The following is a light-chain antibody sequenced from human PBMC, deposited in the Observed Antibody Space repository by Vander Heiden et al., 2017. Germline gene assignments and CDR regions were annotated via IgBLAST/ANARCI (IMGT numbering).Light chain of an antibody. CDR1: QSISSY. V-gene: IGKV1-39*01. CDR2: AAS. CDR3: QHSDSTPRT. J-gene: IGKJ1*01. Sequence: DIHMTQSTSSLSASVRDRVTITCRASQSISSYLNWYQQKPGKAPKLLIYAASRLKSGVPSRFRGSGAGTDFTLTISSLQPEDFATYYCQHSDSTPRTFGQGTKVEIK.